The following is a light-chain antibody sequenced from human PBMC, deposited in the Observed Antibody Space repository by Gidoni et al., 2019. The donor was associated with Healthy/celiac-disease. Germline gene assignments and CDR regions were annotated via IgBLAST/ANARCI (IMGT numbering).Light chain of an antibody. Sequence: LQMTQSPFSLSASVGDRVTITCPASQSISSYLNWYQQKPGKAPKLLIYAASSLQSGVPSRFSGSGSGTDFTLTISSLQPEDFATYYCQQSYSTPLTFGGGTKVEIK. CDR3: QQSYSTPLT. V-gene: IGKV1-39*01. CDR2: AAS. CDR1: QSISSY. J-gene: IGKJ4*01.